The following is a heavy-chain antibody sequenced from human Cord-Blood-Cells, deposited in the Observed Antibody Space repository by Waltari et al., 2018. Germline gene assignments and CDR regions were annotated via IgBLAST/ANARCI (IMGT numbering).Heavy chain of an antibody. CDR2: INPNSGGT. CDR3: ARGAYGSGSYYAFDI. V-gene: IGHV1-2*04. D-gene: IGHD3-10*01. J-gene: IGHJ3*02. CDR1: GYTFTGDY. Sequence: QVQLVQSGAEVKKPGASVKVSCRASGYTFTGDYMHWVRQAPGQGLEWMGWINPNSGGTNYAQKFQGWVTMTRDTSISTAYMALSRLRSDDTDVYYCARGAYGSGSYYAFDIWGQGTMVTVSS.